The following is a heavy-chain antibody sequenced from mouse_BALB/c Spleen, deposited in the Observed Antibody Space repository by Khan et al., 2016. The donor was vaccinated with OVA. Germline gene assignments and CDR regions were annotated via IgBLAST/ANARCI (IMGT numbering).Heavy chain of an antibody. Sequence: QIQLVQSGPELKKPGETVKISCKASGYTFTNYGMNWVKQAPGKGLKWVGWINTYTGEPTYADDFKGRFAFSLETSASTAYLQINNLKNEDTATXFCASGGYWYFDVWGAGTTVTVSS. V-gene: IGHV9-3-1*01. CDR2: INTYTGEP. CDR1: GYTFTNYG. D-gene: IGHD1-1*02. J-gene: IGHJ1*01. CDR3: ASGGYWYFDV.